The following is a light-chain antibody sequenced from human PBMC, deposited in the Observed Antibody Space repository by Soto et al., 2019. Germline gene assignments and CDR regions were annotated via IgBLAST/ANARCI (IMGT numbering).Light chain of an antibody. CDR3: QQRSYWPWT. Sequence: EIVLTQSPATLSLSPGERATLSCRASQSLTSLAWYQQKPGQAPRLLIYDGSIRATGIPATFSDSGSGTDFTLTISRLEPEDFAVYYCQQRSYWPWTFGQGTKVEIK. CDR1: QSLTS. J-gene: IGKJ1*01. V-gene: IGKV3-11*01. CDR2: DGS.